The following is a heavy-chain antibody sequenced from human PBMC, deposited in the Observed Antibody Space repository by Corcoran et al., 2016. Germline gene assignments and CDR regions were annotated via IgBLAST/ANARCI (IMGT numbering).Heavy chain of an antibody. CDR2: INHSGST. D-gene: IGHD4-17*01. Sequence: QVQLQQWGAGLLKPSETLSLTCAVYGGSFSGYYWSWIRQPPGKGLEWIGEINHSGSTNYNPSLKSRVTISVDTSKNQFSLKLSSVTAADPAVYYCARNTYGGNYFDYWGQGTLVTVSS. CDR1: GGSFSGYY. J-gene: IGHJ4*02. CDR3: ARNTYGGNYFDY. V-gene: IGHV4-34*01.